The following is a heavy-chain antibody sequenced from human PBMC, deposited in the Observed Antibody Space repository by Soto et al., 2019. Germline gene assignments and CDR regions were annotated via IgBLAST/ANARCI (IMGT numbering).Heavy chain of an antibody. J-gene: IGHJ4*02. V-gene: IGHV1-3*01. CDR3: VRDGYCSGGSCPLPLYFDS. CDR1: GYIFTLYS. D-gene: IGHD2-15*01. CDR2: INVDNGNT. Sequence: ASVKVSCKASGYIFTLYSMHWVRQAPGQSPEWMGWINVDNGNTKYSQKLQGRVTIARDTSASTVYMELDSLKSEDTALYYCVRDGYCSGGSCPLPLYFDSWGQGTQVTVSS.